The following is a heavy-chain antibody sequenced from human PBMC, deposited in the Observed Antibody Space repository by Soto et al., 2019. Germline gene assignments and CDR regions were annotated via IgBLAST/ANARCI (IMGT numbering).Heavy chain of an antibody. CDR1: GGSISSSSYY. Sequence: SETLCLTCTVSGGSISSSSYYWGWIRQPPGKGLEWIGSIYYSGSTYYNPSLKSRVTISVDTSKNQFSLKLSSVTAADTAVYYCARHVKAARLFDYWGQGTLVTGSS. CDR3: ARHVKAARLFDY. D-gene: IGHD6-6*01. J-gene: IGHJ4*02. CDR2: IYYSGST. V-gene: IGHV4-39*01.